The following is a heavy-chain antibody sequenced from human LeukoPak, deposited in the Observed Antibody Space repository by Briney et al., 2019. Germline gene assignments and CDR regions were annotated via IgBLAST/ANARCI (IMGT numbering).Heavy chain of an antibody. D-gene: IGHD4-17*01. J-gene: IGHJ4*02. CDR2: ISAHNGIT. CDR3: VRDENYGIYINFDF. Sequence: GASVKVSCWASGYSFTSYGISWVRQAPGQGLEWMGWISAHNGITNYAQNFQGRVSMTIDTSTSTAYMDLRNLRSDDTAVYFCVRDENYGIYINFDFWGQGTLVTVSS. V-gene: IGHV1-18*01. CDR1: GYSFTSYG.